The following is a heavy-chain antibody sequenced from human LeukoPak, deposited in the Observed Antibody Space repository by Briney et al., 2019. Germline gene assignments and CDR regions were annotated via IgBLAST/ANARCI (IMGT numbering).Heavy chain of an antibody. CDR2: IIPILGII. D-gene: IGHD1/OR15-1a*01. V-gene: IGHV1-69*04. J-gene: IGHJ6*02. CDR1: GGTFSSYA. CDR3: ARGLEERNYYLYTMDL. Sequence: VKVSCKASGGTFSSYAISWVRQAPGQGLQWMGRIIPILGIIDYAQNFQGRVTIAADKSTGAVYMELSSLKSEDTAVHYCARGLEERNYYLYTMDLWAQGTTVTVSS.